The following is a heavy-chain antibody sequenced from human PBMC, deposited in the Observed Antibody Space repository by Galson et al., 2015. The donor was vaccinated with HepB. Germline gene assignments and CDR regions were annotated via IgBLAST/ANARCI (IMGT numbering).Heavy chain of an antibody. CDR3: ARHESESKTYAADN. CDR2: FYYTGNT. CDR1: GGSISSSSYY. Sequence: ETLSLTCTVSGGSISSSSYYWGWLRQPPGKGLEWMGSFYYTGNTHYNPSLKSRVTISGDTSKNQFSLKLTSVTAADTAVYYCARHESESKTYAADNWGQGTLVTVSS. V-gene: IGHV4-39*01. D-gene: IGHD2-2*01. J-gene: IGHJ4*02.